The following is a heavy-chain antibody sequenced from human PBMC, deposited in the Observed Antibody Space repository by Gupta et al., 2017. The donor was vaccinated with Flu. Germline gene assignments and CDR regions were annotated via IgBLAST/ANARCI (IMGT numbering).Heavy chain of an antibody. J-gene: IGHJ6*04. Sequence: QVHLVQSGAEMRKPGASVKVSCRATGYTLIDYGISWVRQAPGQGLEGMGWISPDNGNTTDAQKLQGRVTMTTETSTRTAYLELRSLRSDDTAVYYCARDYQLDGWGKGTTVTVSS. CDR3: ARDYQLDG. D-gene: IGHD2-2*01. CDR1: GYTLIDYG. V-gene: IGHV1-18*01. CDR2: ISPDNGNT.